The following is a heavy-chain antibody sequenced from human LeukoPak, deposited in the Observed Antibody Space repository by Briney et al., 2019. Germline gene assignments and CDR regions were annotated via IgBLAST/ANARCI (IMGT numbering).Heavy chain of an antibody. Sequence: ASVKVSCTASGYTFTSYGISWVRQAPGQGLEWMGWISAYNGNTNYAQKLQGRVTMTTDTSTSTAYMELRSLRSDDTAVYYCAREMNYYDSSGYPDWGQGTLVTVSS. CDR3: AREMNYYDSSGYPD. D-gene: IGHD3-22*01. J-gene: IGHJ4*02. CDR2: ISAYNGNT. CDR1: GYTFTSYG. V-gene: IGHV1-18*01.